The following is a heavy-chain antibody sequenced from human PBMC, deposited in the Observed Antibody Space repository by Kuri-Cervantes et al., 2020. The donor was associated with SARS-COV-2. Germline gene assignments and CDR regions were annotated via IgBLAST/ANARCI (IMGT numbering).Heavy chain of an antibody. Sequence: CAASGFTFSSYSMNWVRQPPGKGLEWIGEINHSGSTNYNPSLKSRVTISVDTSKNQFSLKLSSVTAADTAVYYCARGRIGYSSGWSYWYFDLWGRGTLVTVSS. CDR2: INHSGST. CDR1: GFTFSSYS. D-gene: IGHD6-19*01. J-gene: IGHJ2*01. V-gene: IGHV4-34*01. CDR3: ARGRIGYSSGWSYWYFDL.